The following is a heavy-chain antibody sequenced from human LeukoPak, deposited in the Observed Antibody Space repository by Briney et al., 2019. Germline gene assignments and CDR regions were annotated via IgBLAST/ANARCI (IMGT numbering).Heavy chain of an antibody. CDR2: ISTSGST. D-gene: IGHD6-13*01. J-gene: IGHJ5*02. CDR3: ARGYSSNWYWFDP. V-gene: IGHV4-4*07. CDR1: SGSVSSYF. Sequence: SGTLSLTCTVSSGSVSSYFWSWIRQPAGKGLEWIGRISTSGSTNYNPSLKSRVTMSLDTSKSQFSLKLSSVTAADTAVYYCARGYSSNWYWFDPWGQGTLVTVSS.